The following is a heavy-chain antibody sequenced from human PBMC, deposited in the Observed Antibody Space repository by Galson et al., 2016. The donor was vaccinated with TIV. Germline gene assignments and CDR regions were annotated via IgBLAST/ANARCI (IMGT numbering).Heavy chain of an antibody. D-gene: IGHD4-17*01. J-gene: IGHJ4*02. Sequence: SLRLSCAASGFIFSIYGMHWVRQAPGKGLEWVTLISFDGNNQYYADSVKGRFTSPRDNSKNTMYLHMNSLRTEDTAVYYCAKVGARGYGDYPYYLEYWGQGTLVTVSS. CDR2: ISFDGNNQ. V-gene: IGHV3-30*18. CDR3: AKVGARGYGDYPYYLEY. CDR1: GFIFSIYG.